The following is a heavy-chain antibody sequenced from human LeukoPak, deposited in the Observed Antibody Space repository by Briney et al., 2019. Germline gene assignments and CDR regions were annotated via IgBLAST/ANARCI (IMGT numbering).Heavy chain of an antibody. CDR1: GYSFTSSW. V-gene: IGHV5-51*01. CDR3: AIYSDTYYFDH. D-gene: IGHD1-26*01. J-gene: IGHJ4*02. Sequence: GESLKISSKGSGYSFTSSWIGWVRQMPGKGLEWMGIIYPGDSDTRYSPPFQGQVTISADKSISTAYLQWSSLKASDTAMYYCAIYSDTYYFDHWGQGTLVTVSS. CDR2: IYPGDSDT.